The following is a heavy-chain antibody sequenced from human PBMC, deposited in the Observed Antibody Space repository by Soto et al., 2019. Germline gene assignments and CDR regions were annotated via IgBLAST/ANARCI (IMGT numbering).Heavy chain of an antibody. V-gene: IGHV3-23*01. CDR3: AKGRGGYSSSWTFDY. CDR2: ISGSGGST. J-gene: IGHJ4*02. Sequence: GGSLRLSCAASGFTFSSYAMIWVRQAPGKGLEWVSAISGSGGSTYYADSVKGRFTISRDNSKNTLYLQMNSLRAEDTAVYYCAKGRGGYSSSWTFDYWGQGTLVTVSS. D-gene: IGHD6-13*01. CDR1: GFTFSSYA.